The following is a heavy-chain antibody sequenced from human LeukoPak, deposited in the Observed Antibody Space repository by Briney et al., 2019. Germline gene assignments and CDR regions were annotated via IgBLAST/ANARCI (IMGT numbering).Heavy chain of an antibody. CDR1: GGSISSGGYS. Sequence: PSETLSLTCAVSGGSISSGGYSWSWIRQPPGKGLEWIGEINHSGSTNYNPSLKSRVTISVDTSKNQFSLKLSSVTAADTAVYYCARVSYTAMDYWGQGTLVTVSS. CDR2: INHSGST. D-gene: IGHD5-18*01. V-gene: IGHV4-34*01. CDR3: ARVSYTAMDY. J-gene: IGHJ4*02.